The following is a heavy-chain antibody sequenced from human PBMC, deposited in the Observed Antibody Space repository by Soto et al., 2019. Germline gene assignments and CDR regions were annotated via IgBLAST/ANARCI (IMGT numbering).Heavy chain of an antibody. CDR2: ISDYNGNT. CDR3: ATPLWPTEDPTYGMDD. D-gene: IGHD5-18*01. CDR1: GYTFTSYG. V-gene: IGHV1-18*01. J-gene: IGHJ6*02. Sequence: QVQLVQSGAEVKKPGASVKVSCKASGYTFTSYGISWVRQAPGQGLEWMGWISDYNGNTNYAQKLQGRVTMTTDTSTSTAYMELRSLRSDDTAVYYCATPLWPTEDPTYGMDDWGQGTTVTVSS.